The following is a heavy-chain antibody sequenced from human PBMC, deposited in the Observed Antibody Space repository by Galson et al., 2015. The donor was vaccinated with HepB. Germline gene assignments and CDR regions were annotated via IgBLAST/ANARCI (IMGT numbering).Heavy chain of an antibody. D-gene: IGHD1-26*01. CDR3: ARDLYCQSIVGATKYYYYGMDV. Sequence: SLRLSCAASGFTFSSYSMNWVRQAPGKGLEWVSSISSSSSYIYYADSVKGRFTISRDNAKNSLYLQMNSLRAEDTAVYYCARDLYCQSIVGATKYYYYGMDVWGQGTTVTVSS. V-gene: IGHV3-21*01. CDR1: GFTFSSYS. CDR2: ISSSSSYI. J-gene: IGHJ6*02.